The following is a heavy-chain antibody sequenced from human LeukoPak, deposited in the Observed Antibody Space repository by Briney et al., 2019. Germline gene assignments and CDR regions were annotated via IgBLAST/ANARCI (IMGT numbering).Heavy chain of an antibody. Sequence: SVKVSCKASGGTFSSYAISWVRQAPGQGLEWMGRIITIFGTANYAQKFQGRVTITTDESTSTAYMELSSLRSEDTAVYYCARASYYYDSSGYLNWFDPWGQGTLVTVSS. CDR3: ARASYYYDSSGYLNWFDP. J-gene: IGHJ5*02. V-gene: IGHV1-69*05. CDR2: IITIFGTA. D-gene: IGHD3-22*01. CDR1: GGTFSSYA.